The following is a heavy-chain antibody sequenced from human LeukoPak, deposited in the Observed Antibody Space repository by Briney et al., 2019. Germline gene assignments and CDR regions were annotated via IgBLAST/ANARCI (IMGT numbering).Heavy chain of an antibody. CDR3: ATTSGYFYX. Sequence: GASVKVSCKASAYTFTDYYVHWVRQAPGQGLEWMGRINPSSGDTNYAQNFQGRVTMTRDTSISTAYMELSRLRSDDTAVYYCATTSGYFYXWXQGTLVTVSS. D-gene: IGHD1-26*01. V-gene: IGHV1-2*06. CDR2: INPSSGDT. J-gene: IGHJ4*02. CDR1: AYTFTDYY.